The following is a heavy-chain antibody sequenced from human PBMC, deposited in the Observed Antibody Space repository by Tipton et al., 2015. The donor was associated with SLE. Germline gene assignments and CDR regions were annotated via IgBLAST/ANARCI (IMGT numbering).Heavy chain of an antibody. CDR3: ARTTRGDRKFHFDY. J-gene: IGHJ4*02. CDR2: ISGGDGGGGTTM. V-gene: IGHV3-11*01. D-gene: IGHD1-14*01. Sequence: SLRLSCVASGFNFNDYAMHWVRQVPGKGLEWVSYISGGDGGGGTTMYYADSVEGRFTISRDNAQNLVYLQMNSLRAEDTTVYYCARTTRGDRKFHFDYWGPRTLVTVSS. CDR1: GFNFNDYA.